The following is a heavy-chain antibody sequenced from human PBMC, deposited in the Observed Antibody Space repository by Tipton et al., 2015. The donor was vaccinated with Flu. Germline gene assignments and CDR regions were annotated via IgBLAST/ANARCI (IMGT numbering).Heavy chain of an antibody. CDR3: AREIPGGATNLDY. CDR1: GLTFSHYW. V-gene: IGHV3-7*03. D-gene: IGHD2-21*01. CDR2: IKQDGSEK. J-gene: IGHJ4*02. Sequence: GSLRLSCAASGLTFSHYWMSWVRQAPGKGLEWVANIKQDGSEKNYVDSVKGRFTISRDNDKRSLYLQMNTLRAEDTAVYYCAREIPGGATNLDYWGQGTLVTVSS.